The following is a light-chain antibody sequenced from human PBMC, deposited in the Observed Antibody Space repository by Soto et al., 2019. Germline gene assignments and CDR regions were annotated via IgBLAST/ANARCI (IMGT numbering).Light chain of an antibody. CDR1: YSNIGSRP. CDR3: AACDARLNVDV. V-gene: IGLV1-44*01. Sequence: QSVLTQPPSASGTPGQRVTISCSGSYSNIGSRPVNWYQQFPGTAPKLLIYSNNQRPSGVPDRFSGSKSGTSASLAISGLQSEDEADYYCAACDARLNVDVFGTGTKVTVL. CDR2: SNN. J-gene: IGLJ1*01.